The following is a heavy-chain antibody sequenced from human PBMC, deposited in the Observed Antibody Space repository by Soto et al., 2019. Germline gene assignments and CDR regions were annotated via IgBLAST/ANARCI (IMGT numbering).Heavy chain of an antibody. D-gene: IGHD3-22*01. CDR1: GFTFSSYG. CDR3: AKAPNYYYDPWAYYFDY. Sequence: GGSLRLSCAASGFTFSSYGMHWVRQAPGKGLEWVAVISYDGSNKYYADSVKGRFTISRDNSKNTLYLQMNSLRAEDTAVYYCAKAPNYYYDPWAYYFDYWGQGTLVTVSS. CDR2: ISYDGSNK. V-gene: IGHV3-30*18. J-gene: IGHJ4*02.